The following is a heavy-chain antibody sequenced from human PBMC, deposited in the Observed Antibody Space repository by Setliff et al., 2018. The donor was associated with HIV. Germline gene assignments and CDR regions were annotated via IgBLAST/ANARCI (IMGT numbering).Heavy chain of an antibody. J-gene: IGHJ4*02. CDR1: GDTFSTYV. CDR2: VTPILHTT. D-gene: IGHD2-8*01. CDR3: ASGSGYCKNGNCYIGVHKNPDKYYFDY. V-gene: IGHV1-69*13. Sequence: SVKVSCKSSGDTFSTYVFTWVRQAPGQGLEWMGGVTPILHTTNYAQKFQGRVTITADESTSTVYMELSSLRSEDTAVYYCASGSGYCKNGNCYIGVHKNPDKYYFDYWGQGTLVTVSS.